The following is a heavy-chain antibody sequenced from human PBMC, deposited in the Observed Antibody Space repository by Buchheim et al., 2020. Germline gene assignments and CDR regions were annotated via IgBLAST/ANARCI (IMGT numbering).Heavy chain of an antibody. D-gene: IGHD3-3*01. V-gene: IGHV5-10-1*03. J-gene: IGHJ5*02. CDR2: IDPSDSYT. Sequence: EVQLVQSGAEVKKPGESLRISCKGSGYSFTSYWISWVRQMPGKGLEWMGRIDPSDSYTNYSPSFQGHVTISADKSISTAYPQWSSLKASDTAMYYCARHWGYYDFWSGYYKPDWFDPWGQGTL. CDR3: ARHWGYYDFWSGYYKPDWFDP. CDR1: GYSFTSYW.